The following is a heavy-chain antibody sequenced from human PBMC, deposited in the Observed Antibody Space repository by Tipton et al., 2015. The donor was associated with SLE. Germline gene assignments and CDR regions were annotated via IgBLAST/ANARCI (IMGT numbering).Heavy chain of an antibody. D-gene: IGHD3-22*01. V-gene: IGHV4-38-2*02. CDR3: ARDLLYYYDSSGYYHHDAFDI. J-gene: IGHJ3*02. CDR1: GYSISSGYY. CDR2: IYPSGST. Sequence: TLSLTCAVSGYSISSGYYWGWIRQPPGKGLEWIGSIYPSGSTYYNPSLKSRVTISVDTSKNQFSLKLSSVTAADTAVYYCARDLLYYYDSSGYYHHDAFDIWGQGTMVTVSS.